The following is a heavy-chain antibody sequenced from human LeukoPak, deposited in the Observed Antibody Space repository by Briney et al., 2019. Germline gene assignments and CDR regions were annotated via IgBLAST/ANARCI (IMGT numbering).Heavy chain of an antibody. J-gene: IGHJ4*02. CDR2: INPSGGST. V-gene: IGHV1-46*03. Sequence: ASVKVSCKASGYTFTSYDINWVRQATGQGLEWVGIINPSGGSTTYAQKFQGRVTMTRDTSTSKVYMELSSLRSEDTAVYYCARAHPLGHCSGTSCQTPYYWGQGTLVTVSS. D-gene: IGHD2-2*01. CDR3: ARAHPLGHCSGTSCQTPYY. CDR1: GYTFTSYD.